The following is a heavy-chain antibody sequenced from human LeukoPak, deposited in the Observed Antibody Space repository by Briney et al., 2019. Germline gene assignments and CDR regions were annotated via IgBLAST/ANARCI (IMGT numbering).Heavy chain of an antibody. CDR2: INPNSGGT. V-gene: IGHV1-2*02. J-gene: IGHJ5*02. Sequence: ASVTVSFKASGYTFTVYYMHWVRQAPGQGLEWMGWINPNSGGTNYAQKFQGRVTMTRDTSISTAYMELSRLRSDDTAVYYCARDRYCGGNSWFDPWGQGTLVTVSS. CDR1: GYTFTVYY. D-gene: IGHD4-23*01. CDR3: ARDRYCGGNSWFDP.